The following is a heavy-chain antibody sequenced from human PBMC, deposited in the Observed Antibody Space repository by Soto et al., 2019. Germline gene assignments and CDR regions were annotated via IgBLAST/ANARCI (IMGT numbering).Heavy chain of an antibody. D-gene: IGHD5-12*01. Sequence: GGSLRLSCAASGFTFSTYAMIWVRQAPGKGLEWVSAISGSGDSTYYADSVKGRFTISRDNSKNTLYLQMSILRAEDTAIYYCAKDSFINLRGYDSYWGQGTLVTVAS. CDR2: ISGSGDST. CDR3: AKDSFINLRGYDSY. V-gene: IGHV3-23*01. CDR1: GFTFSTYA. J-gene: IGHJ4*02.